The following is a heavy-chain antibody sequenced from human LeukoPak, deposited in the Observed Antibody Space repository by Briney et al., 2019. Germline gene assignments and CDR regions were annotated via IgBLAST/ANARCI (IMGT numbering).Heavy chain of an antibody. CDR3: AKDPRYCSGGSCSSYYYGMDV. V-gene: IGHV3-30*18. Sequence: PGGSLRLSCAASGFTFSSYGMHWVRQAPGKGLEWVAVISYDGSNKYYADSVKGRFTISRDNSKNTLYLQMNSLRAEDTAVYYCAKDPRYCSGGSCSSYYYGMDVWGQGTTVTVSS. CDR1: GFTFSSYG. J-gene: IGHJ6*02. CDR2: ISYDGSNK. D-gene: IGHD2-15*01.